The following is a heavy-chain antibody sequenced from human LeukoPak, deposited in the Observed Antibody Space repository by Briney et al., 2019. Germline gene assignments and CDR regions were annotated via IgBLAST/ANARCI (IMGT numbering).Heavy chain of an antibody. D-gene: IGHD5-18*01. CDR1: GGSISSYY. Sequence: PSETLSLTCTVSGGSISSYYWSWIRQPPGKDLEWIGSIYHSGSTSYNPSLKSRVTISVDTSKNQFSLKLSSVTAADTAVYYCARDDSRVNSYGPADYWGQGTLVTVSS. CDR2: IYHSGST. V-gene: IGHV4-59*12. J-gene: IGHJ4*02. CDR3: ARDDSRVNSYGPADY.